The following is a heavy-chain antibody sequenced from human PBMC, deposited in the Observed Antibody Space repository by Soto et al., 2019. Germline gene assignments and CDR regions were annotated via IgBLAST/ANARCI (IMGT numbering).Heavy chain of an antibody. CDR3: AGALAAAAN. V-gene: IGHV4-59*01. CDR2: IYYSGST. D-gene: IGHD6-13*01. Sequence: SETLSLTCTVSGGSISSYYWSWIRQPPGKGLEWIGYIYYSGSTNYNPSLKSRVTISVDTSKNQFSLKLSSVTAADTAVYYCAGALAAAANWGQGTLVTVSS. CDR1: GGSISSYY. J-gene: IGHJ4*02.